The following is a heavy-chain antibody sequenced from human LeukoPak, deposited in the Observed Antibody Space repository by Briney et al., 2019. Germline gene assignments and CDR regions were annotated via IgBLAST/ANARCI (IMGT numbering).Heavy chain of an antibody. CDR3: ARAQGPYGSGSYYYFDY. Sequence: PSETLSLTCAVYGGSFSGYYWSWIRQPPGKGLEWIGEINHSGSTNYNPSLKSRVTISVDTSKNQFSLKLSSVTAADTAVYYCARAQGPYGSGSYYYFDYWAREPWSPSPQ. CDR2: INHSGST. V-gene: IGHV4-34*01. D-gene: IGHD3-10*01. CDR1: GGSFSGYY. J-gene: IGHJ4*02.